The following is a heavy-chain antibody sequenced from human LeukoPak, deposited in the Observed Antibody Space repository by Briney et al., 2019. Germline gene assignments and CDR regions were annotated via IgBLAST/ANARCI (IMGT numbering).Heavy chain of an antibody. Sequence: PSETLSLTCTVSGGSISSYYWSWIRQPPGKGLEWIGYIYYSGSTNYNPSLKSRVTISVDTSKNQFSLKLSSVTAADTAVYYCARGLGGSYVDYWGQGTLVTVSS. CDR3: ARGLGGSYVDY. J-gene: IGHJ4*02. D-gene: IGHD1-26*01. CDR2: IYYSGST. CDR1: GGSISSYY. V-gene: IGHV4-59*01.